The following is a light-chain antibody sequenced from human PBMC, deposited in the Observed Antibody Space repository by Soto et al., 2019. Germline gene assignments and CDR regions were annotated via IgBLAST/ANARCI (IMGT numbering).Light chain of an antibody. CDR2: WAS. Sequence: DIVMTQSPDSLAVSLGERATINCKSSQSVLYSSNNKNYLAWYQQKPGQPPKLRIYWASTRESGVPDRFSGSGSGTDSALTIRSLHDEDVAVYYCPQSYSTPPTFVQGTKLEIK. V-gene: IGKV4-1*01. J-gene: IGKJ2*01. CDR3: PQSYSTPPT. CDR1: QSVLYSSNNKNY.